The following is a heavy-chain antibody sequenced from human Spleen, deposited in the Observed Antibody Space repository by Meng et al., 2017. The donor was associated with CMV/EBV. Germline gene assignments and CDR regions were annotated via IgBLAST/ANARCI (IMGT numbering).Heavy chain of an antibody. V-gene: IGHV1-18*01. CDR1: GYTFSSYG. CDR2: ISAYNGDT. D-gene: IGHD2-2*02. Sequence: ASVKVSCKASGYTFSSYGLTWVRQAPGQGLEWMGWISAYNGDTNYAQKLQGRVTMTTDTSTSTAYMELRSLRSDDTAVYYCARGPDCSSTSCYMNWFDPWGQGTLVTVSS. CDR3: ARGPDCSSTSCYMNWFDP. J-gene: IGHJ5*02.